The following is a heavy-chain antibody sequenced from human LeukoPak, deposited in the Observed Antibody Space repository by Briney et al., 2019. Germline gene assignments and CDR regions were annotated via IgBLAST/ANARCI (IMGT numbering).Heavy chain of an antibody. Sequence: GGSLRLSCAASGFTVSSNYMSWVRQAPGKGLEWVSVIYSAGSTYYGDSVKGRFTISRDNSKNPLHLKINSLRADDTAVYYCARVLGYDSSGSYRGYFDLWGRGTLVTVSS. J-gene: IGHJ2*01. CDR1: GFTVSSNY. CDR2: IYSAGST. D-gene: IGHD3-22*01. V-gene: IGHV3-53*01. CDR3: ARVLGYDSSGSYRGYFDL.